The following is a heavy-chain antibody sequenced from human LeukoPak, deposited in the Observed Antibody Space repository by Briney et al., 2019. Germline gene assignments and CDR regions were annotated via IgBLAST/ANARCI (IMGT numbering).Heavy chain of an antibody. Sequence: PGGSLRLSCAASGFTFSSYGMHWVRQAPGKGLEWVAVISYDGSNKYYADSVKGRFTISRDNSKNTLYLQMNSLRAEDTAVYYCAREVDTDLEYFQHWGQGTLVTVSS. CDR2: ISYDGSNK. J-gene: IGHJ1*01. CDR3: AREVDTDLEYFQH. D-gene: IGHD5-18*01. V-gene: IGHV3-30*03. CDR1: GFTFSSYG.